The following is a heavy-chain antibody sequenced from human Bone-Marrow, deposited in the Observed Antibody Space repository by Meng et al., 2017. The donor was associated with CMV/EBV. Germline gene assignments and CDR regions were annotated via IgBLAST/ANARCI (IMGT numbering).Heavy chain of an antibody. CDR3: ARVLPGGATSYYFDY. D-gene: IGHD1-26*01. J-gene: IGHJ4*02. Sequence: GGSLRLSCITSGFTFRDYAIHWVRQAPGKGLEWVSGISWNSGTIGYADSVKGRFTVSRDNAQNSLYLQMNSLRVEDTALYYCARVLPGGATSYYFDYWGQGTLVTVSS. CDR1: GFTFRDYA. CDR2: ISWNSGTI. V-gene: IGHV3-9*01.